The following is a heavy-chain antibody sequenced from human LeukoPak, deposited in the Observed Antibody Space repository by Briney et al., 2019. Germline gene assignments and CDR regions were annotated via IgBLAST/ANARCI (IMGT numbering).Heavy chain of an antibody. CDR3: AREEYYGSGSYYKGPLFDY. Sequence: GGSLRLSCAASGFTFSSYEMNWVRQAPGKGLEWVSYISSSGSTIYYADSVKGRFTISRDNAKNSLYLQMNSLRAEDTAVYYCAREEYYGSGSYYKGPLFDYWGQGTLVTVS. V-gene: IGHV3-48*03. D-gene: IGHD3-10*01. CDR1: GFTFSSYE. J-gene: IGHJ4*02. CDR2: ISSSGSTI.